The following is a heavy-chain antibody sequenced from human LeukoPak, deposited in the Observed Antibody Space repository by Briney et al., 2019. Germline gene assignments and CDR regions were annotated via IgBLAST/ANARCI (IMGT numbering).Heavy chain of an antibody. J-gene: IGHJ5*02. V-gene: IGHV3-48*04. CDR1: GFTFSSYS. CDR2: ISSSSSTI. D-gene: IGHD2-15*01. CDR3: ARDHPLGYCSGGSCYSGWFDP. Sequence: SGGSLRLSCAASGFTFSSYSMNWVRQAPGKGLEWVSYISSSSSTIYYADSVKGRFTISRDNAKNSLYLQMNSLRAEDTAVYYCARDHPLGYCSGGSCYSGWFDPWGQGTLVTVSS.